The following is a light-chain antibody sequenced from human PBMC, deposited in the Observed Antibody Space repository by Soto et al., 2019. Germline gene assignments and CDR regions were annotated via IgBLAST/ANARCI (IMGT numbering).Light chain of an antibody. Sequence: EIVLTQSPGTLSLSPGERATLSCRASQSLSSSQLAWYQQKPGQAPRLLIHDASSRATGISARFSGSGSGTDFTLTIRSLEPEDFAIYYCQQRTNWPLTTFGHGTRLEIK. CDR1: QSLSSSQ. V-gene: IGKV3D-20*02. CDR3: QQRTNWPLTT. CDR2: DAS. J-gene: IGKJ5*01.